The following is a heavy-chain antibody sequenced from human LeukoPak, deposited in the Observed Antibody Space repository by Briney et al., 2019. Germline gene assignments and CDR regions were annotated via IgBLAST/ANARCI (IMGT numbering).Heavy chain of an antibody. V-gene: IGHV1-2*02. D-gene: IGHD2-15*01. CDR3: ASARGRTLRSATDGYIEY. Sequence: ASVKVSCKASGYTLTGYYMHWVRQAPGQGLEWMGWINPNSGGTNYARNFQGRVTMTRDTSTSTAYMELSRLRSADTAVYYCASARGRTLRSATDGYIEYWGQGTLVTVSS. CDR2: INPNSGGT. J-gene: IGHJ4*02. CDR1: GYTLTGYY.